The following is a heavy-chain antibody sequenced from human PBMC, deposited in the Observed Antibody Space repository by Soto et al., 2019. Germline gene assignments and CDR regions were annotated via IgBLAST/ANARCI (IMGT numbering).Heavy chain of an antibody. CDR2: IYYSGST. Sequence: SETLSLTCTVSGGSISSYYWSWIRQPPGKGLEWIGYIYYSGSTNYNPSLKSRVTISVDTSKNQFSLKLSSVTAADTAVYYCARVGGYENYYYYGMDVWGQGTTVTVS. CDR3: ARVGGYENYYYYGMDV. V-gene: IGHV4-59*01. CDR1: GGSISSYY. D-gene: IGHD5-12*01. J-gene: IGHJ6*02.